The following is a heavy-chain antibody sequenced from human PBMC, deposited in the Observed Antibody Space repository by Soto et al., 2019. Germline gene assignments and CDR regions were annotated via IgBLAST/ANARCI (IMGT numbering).Heavy chain of an antibody. CDR2: ISYTGRT. J-gene: IGHJ5*02. CDR1: GGSISSDANF. V-gene: IGHV4-31*03. CDR3: ARGSFSSSSSWFDP. Sequence: LSLTCTVSGGSISSDANFWSWVRHLPGRGLEWIGYISYTGRTCYTPSLNSRLTISLDTSKNLFSLRLSAVTAADTAVYFCARGSFSSSSSWFDPWGQGTLVTVSS. D-gene: IGHD6-6*01.